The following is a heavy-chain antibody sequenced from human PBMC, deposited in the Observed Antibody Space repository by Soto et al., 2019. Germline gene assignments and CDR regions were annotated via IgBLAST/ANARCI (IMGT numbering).Heavy chain of an antibody. J-gene: IGHJ4*02. CDR1: GFTFNHYA. Sequence: PXGSLGLSCAASGFTFNHYAMSGVRQAPGKGLEWVSIIIANGGTFYADSVKGRFTISRDNSKNTVYLQMSSLRVEDTAIYYCAKDYTVAADPSSVILFDYWGQGALVTVSS. D-gene: IGHD2-15*01. CDR2: IIANGGT. V-gene: IGHV3-23*01. CDR3: AKDYTVAADPSSVILFDY.